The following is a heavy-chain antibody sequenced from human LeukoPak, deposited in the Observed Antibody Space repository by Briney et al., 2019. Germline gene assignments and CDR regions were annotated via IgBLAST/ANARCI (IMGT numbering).Heavy chain of an antibody. V-gene: IGHV3-15*01. CDR2: IKSKTDGGTT. Sequence: GGSLRLSCAASGFTLSNAWMSWVRQAPGKGLEWVGRIKSKTDGGTTDYAAPVKGRFTISRDDSKNTLYLQMNSLKTEDTAVYYCTTSLYRSGWYGFDYWGQGTLVTVSS. CDR3: TTSLYRSGWYGFDY. J-gene: IGHJ4*02. CDR1: GFTLSNAW. D-gene: IGHD6-19*01.